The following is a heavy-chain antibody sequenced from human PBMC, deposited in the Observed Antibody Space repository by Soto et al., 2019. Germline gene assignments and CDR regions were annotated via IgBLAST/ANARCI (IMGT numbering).Heavy chain of an antibody. J-gene: IGHJ4*02. CDR2: INPNRGGT. CDR1: GYTFTGYY. Sequence: QVQLVQSGAEVKKPGASVKVSCKASGYTFTGYYMHWVRQAPGQGLEWMGWINPNRGGTNYAQKFQGRVNMTRDTSISTAYMELSMLRSDDTAVYYCARVLITMVRGVIIPFDYWGQGTLVTVSS. V-gene: IGHV1-2*02. CDR3: ARVLITMVRGVIIPFDY. D-gene: IGHD3-10*01.